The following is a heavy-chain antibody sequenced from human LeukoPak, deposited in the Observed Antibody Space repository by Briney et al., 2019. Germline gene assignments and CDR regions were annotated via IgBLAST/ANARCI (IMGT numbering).Heavy chain of an antibody. CDR2: IYTSGST. Sequence: SSGTLSLTCAVSGGSISSSNWWSWVRQPPGKGLEWIGRIYTSGSTNYNPSLKSRVTMSVDTSKNQFSLKLSSVTAADTAVYYCARVPYRSFFDYWGQGTLVTVSS. V-gene: IGHV4-4*02. CDR3: ARVPYRSFFDY. D-gene: IGHD3-10*01. CDR1: GGSISSSNW. J-gene: IGHJ4*02.